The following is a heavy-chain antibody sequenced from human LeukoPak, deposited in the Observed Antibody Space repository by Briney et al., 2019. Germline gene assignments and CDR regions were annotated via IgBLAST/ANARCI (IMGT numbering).Heavy chain of an antibody. D-gene: IGHD4-17*01. J-gene: IGHJ3*02. V-gene: IGHV3-74*01. CDR1: GFTFSSYW. CDR2: IKRDGSSI. Sequence: GGSLRLSCAASGFTFSSYWMHWVRQAPGKGLVWVSRIKRDGSSINYADSVKGRFTISRDNAKNTLYLQMNSLRAEDTAVYYCARPLYLYGFSDGLDIWGQGTMVTVSS. CDR3: ARPLYLYGFSDGLDI.